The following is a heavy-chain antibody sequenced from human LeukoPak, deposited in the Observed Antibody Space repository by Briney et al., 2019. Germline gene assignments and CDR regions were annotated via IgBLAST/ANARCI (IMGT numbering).Heavy chain of an antibody. D-gene: IGHD6-13*01. V-gene: IGHV3-74*01. CDR1: GFTFSSYW. Sequence: GGSLRLSCAASGFTFSSYWMHWVRQAPGKGLVWVSRINSDGSSTYYADSVKGRFTISRDNSKNTLYLQMNSLRAEDTAVYYCAKDRGYSSSWSDYWGQGTLVTVSS. J-gene: IGHJ4*02. CDR2: INSDGSST. CDR3: AKDRGYSSSWSDY.